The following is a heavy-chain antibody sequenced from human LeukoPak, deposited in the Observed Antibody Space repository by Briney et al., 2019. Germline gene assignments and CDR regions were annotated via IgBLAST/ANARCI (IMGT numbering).Heavy chain of an antibody. Sequence: SETLSLTCAVYGGSFSGYYWSWIRQPPGKGLEWIGEINHSGSTNYNPSLKSRVTISVDTSKNQFSLKLSSVPAADTAVYYCARGEWLRSWFGYWGQGTLVTVSS. J-gene: IGHJ4*02. CDR1: GGSFSGYY. CDR3: ARGEWLRSWFGY. D-gene: IGHD5-12*01. V-gene: IGHV4-34*01. CDR2: INHSGST.